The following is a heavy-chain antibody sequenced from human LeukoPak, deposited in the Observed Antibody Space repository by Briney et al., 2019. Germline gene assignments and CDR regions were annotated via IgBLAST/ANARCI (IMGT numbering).Heavy chain of an antibody. V-gene: IGHV3-21*01. Sequence: PGGSLRLSCAASGFTFSSYSMNWVRQAPGKGLEWVSSISSSSSYIYYADSVKGRFTISRDNAKNSLYLQMNGLRAEDTAVYYCARSCGGDCYPDYWGQGTLVTVSS. CDR3: ARSCGGDCYPDY. D-gene: IGHD2-21*02. CDR1: GFTFSSYS. CDR2: ISSSSSYI. J-gene: IGHJ4*02.